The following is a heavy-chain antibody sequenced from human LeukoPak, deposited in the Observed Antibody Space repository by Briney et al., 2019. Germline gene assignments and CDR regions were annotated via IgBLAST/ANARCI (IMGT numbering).Heavy chain of an antibody. CDR2: IRSTSSTI. J-gene: IGHJ6*02. V-gene: IGHV3-48*02. Sequence: GGSLRLSCAASGFTFSSYSMNWVRQAPGKGLEWVSYIRSTSSTIYYADSVKGRFTISRDNAKNSLYLQMSSLRDDDTALYYCARANGMDVWGQGTTVTVSS. CDR3: ARANGMDV. CDR1: GFTFSSYS.